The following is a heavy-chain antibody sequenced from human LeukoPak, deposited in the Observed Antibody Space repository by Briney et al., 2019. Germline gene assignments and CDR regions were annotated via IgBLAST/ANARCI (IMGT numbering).Heavy chain of an antibody. D-gene: IGHD2-15*01. CDR2: MYHSGST. CDR3: ARRWSGGGSSQNWFDP. CDR1: GYSISSAYY. V-gene: IGHV4-38-2*02. Sequence: SETLSLTCSVSGYSISSAYYWGWIRQPPGKGLEWIGTMYHSGSTNYNPSLKSRVTISVDTSKNQFSLKLSSVTAADTAVYYCARRWSGGGSSQNWFDPWGQGTLVTVSS. J-gene: IGHJ5*02.